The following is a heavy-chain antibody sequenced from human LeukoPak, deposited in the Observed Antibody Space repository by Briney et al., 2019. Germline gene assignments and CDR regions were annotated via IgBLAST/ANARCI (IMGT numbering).Heavy chain of an antibody. CDR1: GYTFTSYG. CDR2: ISAYNGNT. J-gene: IGHJ4*02. CDR3: ARDHSSSCQLFDY. V-gene: IGHV1-18*01. D-gene: IGHD6-13*01. Sequence: GASVKVSCKASGYTFTSYGISWVRQAPGQGLEWMGWISAYNGNTKYAQKLQGRVTITTDTSTTTGYMELRSLRSDDTAVYYCARDHSSSCQLFDYWGQGTLVTVSS.